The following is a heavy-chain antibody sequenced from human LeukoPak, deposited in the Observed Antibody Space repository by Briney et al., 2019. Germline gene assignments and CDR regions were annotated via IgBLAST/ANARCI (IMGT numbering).Heavy chain of an antibody. J-gene: IGHJ4*02. D-gene: IGHD3-22*01. CDR1: GFTFSSYS. Sequence: PGGSLRLSCAASGFTFSSYSMNWVRQAPGKGLEWVSSISSSSSYIYYADSVKGRFTISRDNSKNTLYLQMNSLRAEDTAVYYCAKPAPYDSSGYFDYWGQGTLVTVSS. CDR3: AKPAPYDSSGYFDY. CDR2: ISSSSSYI. V-gene: IGHV3-21*01.